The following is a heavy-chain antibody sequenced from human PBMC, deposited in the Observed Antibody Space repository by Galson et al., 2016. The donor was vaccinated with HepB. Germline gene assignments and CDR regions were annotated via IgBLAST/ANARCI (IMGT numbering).Heavy chain of an antibody. Sequence: SLRLSCAASGFAFNTYWMSWVRHAPGKGLQWVANVKQDGSEKYYAESVKGRFTISRDNARNSMFLQMNSLRPDYTAIYYCARAQWIPARRAAYFDYWGQGILVTVSS. CDR3: ARAQWIPARRAAYFDY. V-gene: IGHV3-7*04. J-gene: IGHJ4*02. D-gene: IGHD5-18*01. CDR2: VKQDGSEK. CDR1: GFAFNTYW.